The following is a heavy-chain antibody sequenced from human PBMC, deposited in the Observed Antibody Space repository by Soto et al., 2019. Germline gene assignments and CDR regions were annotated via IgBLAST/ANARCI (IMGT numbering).Heavy chain of an antibody. D-gene: IGHD3-3*01. Sequence: SETLSLTCAVYGGSFSGYYWSWIRQPPGKGLEWIGEINHSGSTNYNPSLKSRVTISVDTSKNQFSLKLSSVTAADTAVCYCARGRSFWSGGGTWFDPWGQGTLVTVSS. V-gene: IGHV4-34*01. CDR3: ARGRSFWSGGGTWFDP. CDR1: GGSFSGYY. CDR2: INHSGST. J-gene: IGHJ5*02.